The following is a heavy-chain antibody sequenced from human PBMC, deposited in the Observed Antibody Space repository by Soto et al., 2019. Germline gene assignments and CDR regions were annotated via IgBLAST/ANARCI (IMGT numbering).Heavy chain of an antibody. CDR2: IYYSGST. Sequence: QLQLQESGPGLVKPSETLSLTCTVSGGSISSSSYYWGWIRQPPGKGLEWIGSIYYSGSTYYNPSLKSRVTISVDTSKNQFSLKLSSVTAADTAVYYCARQRYFDWLELDPGGQGTLVTVSS. CDR3: ARQRYFDWLELDP. J-gene: IGHJ5*02. CDR1: GGSISSSSYY. V-gene: IGHV4-39*01. D-gene: IGHD3-9*01.